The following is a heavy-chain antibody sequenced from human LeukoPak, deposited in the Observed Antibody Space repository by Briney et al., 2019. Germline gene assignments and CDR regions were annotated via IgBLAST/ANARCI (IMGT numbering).Heavy chain of an antibody. Sequence: PGGSLRLSCAASGFTFSDYGMHWVRQAPGKGLEWVAVISYDGSNKYYADSVKGRFTISRDNSKNTLYLQMNSLRAEDTAVYYCARARDSPHAFDIWGQGTMVTVSS. V-gene: IGHV3-30*03. D-gene: IGHD2-21*01. CDR1: GFTFSDYG. J-gene: IGHJ3*02. CDR3: ARARDSPHAFDI. CDR2: ISYDGSNK.